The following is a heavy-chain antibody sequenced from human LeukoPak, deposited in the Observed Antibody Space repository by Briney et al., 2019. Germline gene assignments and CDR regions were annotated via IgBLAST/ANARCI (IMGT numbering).Heavy chain of an antibody. V-gene: IGHV4-59*01. Sequence: PSETLSLTCTLSGGSISSYFWSWIRQPPGKKLEWIGYIYYSGSTNYNPSLKSRVTISVDTSKNQFSLKLSSVTAADTALYYCARSRTGSSSFDYWGQGTLVTVSS. CDR2: IYYSGST. CDR1: GGSISSYF. J-gene: IGHJ4*02. D-gene: IGHD6-6*01. CDR3: ARSRTGSSSFDY.